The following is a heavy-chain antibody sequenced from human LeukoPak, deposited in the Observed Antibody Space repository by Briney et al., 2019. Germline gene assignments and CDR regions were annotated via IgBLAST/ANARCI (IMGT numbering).Heavy chain of an antibody. CDR3: ARSALYYYVRWFDP. D-gene: IGHD3-10*02. Sequence: ASVKVSCKASGYTFTGYNMHWVRQAPGQGLEWMGWINPNSGGTNYAQKFQGRVTMTRDTSISTAYMELSRLRYDDTAVYYCARSALYYYVRWFDPWGKGTLVTVSS. CDR2: INPNSGGT. V-gene: IGHV1-2*02. CDR1: GYTFTGYN. J-gene: IGHJ5*02.